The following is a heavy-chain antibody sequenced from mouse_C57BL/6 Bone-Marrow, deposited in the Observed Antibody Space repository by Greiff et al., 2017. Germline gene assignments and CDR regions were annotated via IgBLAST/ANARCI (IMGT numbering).Heavy chain of an antibody. J-gene: IGHJ4*01. V-gene: IGHV5-2*01. CDR3: ARGGVKDAMDY. CDR1: EYEFPSHD. D-gene: IGHD1-3*01. Sequence: EVKLMESGGGLVQPGESLKLSCESNEYEFPSHDMSWVRKNPEKRLELVAAINSDGGSTYYPDTMERRFIISRDNTKKTLYLQMSSLRSEDTALYYCARGGVKDAMDYWGQGTSVTVSS. CDR2: INSDGGST.